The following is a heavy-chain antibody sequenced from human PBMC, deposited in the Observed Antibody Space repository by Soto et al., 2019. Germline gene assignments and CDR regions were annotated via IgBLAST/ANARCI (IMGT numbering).Heavy chain of an antibody. CDR3: ARDRGKAPKLTFDY. CDR2: ISSSSSYI. CDR1: GFTFSSYS. D-gene: IGHD6-6*01. Sequence: PGGSLRLSCAASGFTFSSYSMNWVRQAPGKGLEWVSSISSSSSYIYYADSVKGRFTISRDNAKNSLYLQMNSLRAEDTAVYYCARDRGKAPKLTFDYWGQGPLVTVSS. J-gene: IGHJ4*02. V-gene: IGHV3-21*01.